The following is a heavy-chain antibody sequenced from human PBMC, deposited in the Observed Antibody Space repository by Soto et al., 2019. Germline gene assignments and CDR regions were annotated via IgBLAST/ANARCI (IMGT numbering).Heavy chain of an antibody. D-gene: IGHD3-10*01. J-gene: IGHJ4*02. CDR2: VYYSGHT. V-gene: IGHV4-59*01. CDR3: ARASQYYGSGPFDF. Sequence: QVQLQESGPGLVKPSETLSLSCSVSGGSLSSYFWTWIRQTPGRGLEWTGHVYYSGHTKYNPSLTSRVTFSVDTSNNQFFLTLTSVTAADTATYFCARASQYYGSGPFDFWGQGTLVTVSS. CDR1: GGSLSSYF.